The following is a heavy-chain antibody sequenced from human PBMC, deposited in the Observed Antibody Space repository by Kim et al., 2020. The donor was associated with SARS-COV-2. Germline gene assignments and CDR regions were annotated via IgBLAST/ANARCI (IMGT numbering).Heavy chain of an antibody. CDR3: ARALVGATFWFDP. J-gene: IGHJ5*02. CDR1: GYTFTGYY. CDR2: INPNSGGT. D-gene: IGHD1-26*01. V-gene: IGHV1-2*06. Sequence: ASVKVSCKASGYTFTGYYMHWVRQAPGQGLEWMGRINPNSGGTNYAQKFQGRVTMTRDTSISTAYMELSRLRSDDTAVYYCARALVGATFWFDPWGQGTLVTVSS.